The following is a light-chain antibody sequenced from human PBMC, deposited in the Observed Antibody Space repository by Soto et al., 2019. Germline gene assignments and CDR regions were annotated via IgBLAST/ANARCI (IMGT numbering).Light chain of an antibody. CDR3: QQRSNFWT. Sequence: EIVLIQSPATLSLSPGETATLSCRASQSVSSNHLVWYQQKPGQAPRLLIYDTSKRATGIPARFSGSGSGTDFTLTISRLEPEDFAVYYCQQRSNFWTFGQGTKVEIK. CDR1: QSVSSN. V-gene: IGKV3-11*01. J-gene: IGKJ1*01. CDR2: DTS.